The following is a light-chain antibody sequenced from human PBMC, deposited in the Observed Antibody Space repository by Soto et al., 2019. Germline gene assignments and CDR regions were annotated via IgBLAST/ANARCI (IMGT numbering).Light chain of an antibody. CDR3: SSYTSSSTYV. CDR1: SSDVGGYTY. V-gene: IGLV2-14*01. Sequence: QSALTQPASLSGSPGQSITIPCTGTSSDVGGYTYVSWYQHHPGKAPKLMIYEVSNRPSGVSNRFSGSKSGNTASLTISGLQAEDEADYYCSSYTSSSTYVFGTGTKV. CDR2: EVS. J-gene: IGLJ1*01.